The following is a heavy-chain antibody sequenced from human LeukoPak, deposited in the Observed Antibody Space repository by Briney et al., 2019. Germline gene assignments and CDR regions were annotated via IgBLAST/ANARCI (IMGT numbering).Heavy chain of an antibody. CDR1: GFTFSSYA. CDR2: ISYDGSNK. D-gene: IGHD1-26*01. CDR3: AREGATPSFDY. Sequence: QPGRSLRLSCAASGFTFSSYAIHWVRQAPGKGLEWVAVISYDGSNKYYADSVKGRFTISRDNSKNTLYLQMNSLRAEDTAVYYCAREGATPSFDYWGQGTLVTVSS. V-gene: IGHV3-30*04. J-gene: IGHJ4*02.